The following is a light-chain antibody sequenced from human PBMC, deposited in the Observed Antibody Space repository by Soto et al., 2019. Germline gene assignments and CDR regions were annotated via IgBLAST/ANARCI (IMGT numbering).Light chain of an antibody. CDR1: SSDVGSYKY. Sequence: QSVLTQPRSVSGSPGQSVTISCTGTSSDVGSYKYVSWYQHHPGKAPKLMIFDVNKRPSGVPDRFSGSNSGNAASLTISGLQPEDEADYFCCSFGDSDTVLFGGGTKLTVL. J-gene: IGLJ3*02. V-gene: IGLV2-11*01. CDR3: CSFGDSDTVL. CDR2: DVN.